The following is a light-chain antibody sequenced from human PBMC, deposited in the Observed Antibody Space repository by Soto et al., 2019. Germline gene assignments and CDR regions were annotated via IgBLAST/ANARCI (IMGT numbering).Light chain of an antibody. J-gene: IGKJ4*01. CDR3: QQYNNWPLT. V-gene: IGKV3D-15*01. CDR1: QSVSDN. Sequence: DIGMTQSPSTLSVSPGERATLSCRASQSVSDNLAWYQQKPGQAPRLLIYGASTRATGIPARFSGSGSGTEFTLTISSLQSEDFAVYYCQQYNNWPLTFGGGTKVDIK. CDR2: GAS.